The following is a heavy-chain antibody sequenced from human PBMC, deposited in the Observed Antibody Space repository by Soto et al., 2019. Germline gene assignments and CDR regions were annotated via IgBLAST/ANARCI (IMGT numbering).Heavy chain of an antibody. CDR3: ALDYYGSGSYPNDAFDI. CDR2: ISGIGGSP. Sequence: EVQLLESGGGLVQPGGSLGLSGAPPGLPLRGFALAWVRRPPGRRRGGVYAISGIGGSPYYADSVKGRFTISRDNYKKTLYLQMNSLRAEDTAVYYCALDYYGSGSYPNDAFDIWGQGTMVTVSS. J-gene: IGHJ3*02. V-gene: IGHV3-23*01. D-gene: IGHD3-10*01. CDR1: GLPLRGFA.